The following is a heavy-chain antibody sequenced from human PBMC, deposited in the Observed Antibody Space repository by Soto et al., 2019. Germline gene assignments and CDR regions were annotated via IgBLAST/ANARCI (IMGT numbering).Heavy chain of an antibody. D-gene: IGHD3-22*01. Sequence: GGSQSLSCQAYGCNFSGYPRILVRQAPGKGLEWVSLVDSSHGAYYSDSVKGRFTVSRDNSKNTLYLQMNSVRVEDTALYYCAKWLTSGYYYCDFWGQGTMVTVSS. J-gene: IGHJ4*02. CDR3: AKWLTSGYYYCDF. V-gene: IGHV3-23*05. CDR2: VDSSHGA. CDR1: GCNFSGYP.